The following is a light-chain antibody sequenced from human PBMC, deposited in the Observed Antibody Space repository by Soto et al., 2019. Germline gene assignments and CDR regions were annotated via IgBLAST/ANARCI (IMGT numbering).Light chain of an antibody. CDR2: GAS. J-gene: IGKJ1*01. CDR3: QQYNNWPPWT. Sequence: EIVMTQSPATLSVSPGERATLSCRASQSVSNNLAWYQQKPGQAPKLLIYGASTRATGIPARFSGSGSGTEFTLTISSLQSEDFAVYYCQQYNNWPPWTFGQGTKVEIK. CDR1: QSVSNN. V-gene: IGKV3-15*01.